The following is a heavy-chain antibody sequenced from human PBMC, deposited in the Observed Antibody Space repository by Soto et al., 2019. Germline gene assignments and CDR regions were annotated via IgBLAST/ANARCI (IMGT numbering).Heavy chain of an antibody. V-gene: IGHV3-7*03. CDR2: IKQDGNDL. J-gene: IGHJ4*02. CDR3: ARGRLISLYYFDY. CDR1: GFTFSSYW. D-gene: IGHD2-15*01. Sequence: GGSLRLSCAASGFTFSSYWMSWVRQAPEKGLEWVANIKQDGNDLYFVGSVKGRFTISRDNAKNSLYLHMNSLRAEDTAVYYCARGRLISLYYFDYWGQGTLVTVSS.